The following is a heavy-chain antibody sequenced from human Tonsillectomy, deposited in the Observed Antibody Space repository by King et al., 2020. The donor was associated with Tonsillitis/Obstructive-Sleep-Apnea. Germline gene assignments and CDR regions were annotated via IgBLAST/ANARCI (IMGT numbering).Heavy chain of an antibody. Sequence: VQLVQSGAEVKKPGASVKVSCRASGYTFTGYYIYWVRQAPGQGLEWMGWINPSSGGTNYAQKFQGWVTMTRDMSISTAYMGLSRLRSDDTAVYYCARSDYDFWSGRQNYAFDIWGQGTMVTVSS. J-gene: IGHJ3*02. CDR3: ARSDYDFWSGRQNYAFDI. V-gene: IGHV1-2*04. CDR2: INPSSGGT. CDR1: GYTFTGYY. D-gene: IGHD3-3*01.